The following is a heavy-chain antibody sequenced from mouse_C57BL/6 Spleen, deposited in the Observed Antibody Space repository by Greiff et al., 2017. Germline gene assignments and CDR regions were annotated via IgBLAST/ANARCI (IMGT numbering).Heavy chain of an antibody. V-gene: IGHV1-15*01. CDR1: GYTFTDYE. J-gene: IGHJ4*01. CDR2: IDPETGGT. Sequence: QVQLQQSGAELVRPGASVTLSCKASGYTFTDYEMHWVKQTPVHGLEWIGAIDPETGGTAYNQKFKGKAILTADKSSSTAYMELRSLTSEDSAVYYCTGRDYYGNYAMDYWGQGTSVTVSS. CDR3: TGRDYYGNYAMDY. D-gene: IGHD1-1*01.